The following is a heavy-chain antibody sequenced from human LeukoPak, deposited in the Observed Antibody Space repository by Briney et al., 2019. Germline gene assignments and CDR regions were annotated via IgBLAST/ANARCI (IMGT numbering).Heavy chain of an antibody. CDR3: TTRNYYDSSGYHFDY. D-gene: IGHD3-22*01. CDR1: GFTFDKAW. Sequence: MTGGSLRLSCAASGFTFDKAWMTWVRQAPGKGLEWVGRIKSKIHGGTIDYAAPVKGRFTISRDDSENTVYLQMSSLRTEDTAVYYCTTRNYYDSSGYHFDYWGQGTLVTVSS. CDR2: IKSKIHGGTI. J-gene: IGHJ4*02. V-gene: IGHV3-15*01.